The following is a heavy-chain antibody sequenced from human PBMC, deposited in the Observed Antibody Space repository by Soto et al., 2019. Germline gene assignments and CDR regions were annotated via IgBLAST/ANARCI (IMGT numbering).Heavy chain of an antibody. Sequence: QVQLQESGPGLVKPSGTLSLTCAVSGGSISSSIWWCWVRRPPRGGLEWFVEIYHCGSTNYNPPPQSRGTTSVDKSKNQYSLKRRSVTAADKAVYYCASKRGELPNWFDPWGQGTLVTVSS. CDR1: GGSISSSIW. CDR2: IYHCGST. J-gene: IGHJ5*02. V-gene: IGHV4-4*02. D-gene: IGHD1-7*01. CDR3: ASKRGELPNWFDP.